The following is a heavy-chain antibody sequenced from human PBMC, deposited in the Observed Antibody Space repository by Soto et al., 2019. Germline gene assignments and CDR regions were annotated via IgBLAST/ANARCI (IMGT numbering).Heavy chain of an antibody. V-gene: IGHV1-69*01. J-gene: IGHJ4*02. CDR3: ARGAVAARPYYFDY. D-gene: IGHD6-6*01. CDR2: IIPIFGTA. CDR1: GGTFSSYA. Sequence: QVQLVQSGAEVKKPGSSVKVSCKASGGTFSSYAISWVRQAPGQGLEGMGGIIPIFGTANYAQKFQGRVTITADESTSTAYMELSSLRSEDTAVYYCARGAVAARPYYFDYWGQGTLVTVSS.